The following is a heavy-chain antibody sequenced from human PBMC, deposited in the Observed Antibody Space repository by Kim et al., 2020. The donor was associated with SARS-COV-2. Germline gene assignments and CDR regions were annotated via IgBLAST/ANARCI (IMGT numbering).Heavy chain of an antibody. Sequence: NHRPSLKHQVTRSEDTSKNQITLKLSYVTGADTAVYYCARARGGATHFDYWGQGTLVTVSS. J-gene: IGHJ4*02. D-gene: IGHD1-26*01. CDR3: ARARGGATHFDY. V-gene: IGHV4-59*01.